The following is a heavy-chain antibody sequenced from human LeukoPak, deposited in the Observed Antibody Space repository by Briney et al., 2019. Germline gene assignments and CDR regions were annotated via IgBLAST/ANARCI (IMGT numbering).Heavy chain of an antibody. CDR3: ARATQRGSDCSSTSCYSSVYYYGMDV. CDR1: GFTFRSYA. Sequence: PGRSLRLSCSASGFTFRSYAMHWVRQAPGKGLEWVAVISYDGSNKYYADSVKGRFTISRDNSKNTLYLQMNSLRAEDTAVYYCARATQRGSDCSSTSCYSSVYYYGMDVWGQGTTVTVSS. CDR2: ISYDGSNK. D-gene: IGHD2-2*02. V-gene: IGHV3-30-3*01. J-gene: IGHJ6*02.